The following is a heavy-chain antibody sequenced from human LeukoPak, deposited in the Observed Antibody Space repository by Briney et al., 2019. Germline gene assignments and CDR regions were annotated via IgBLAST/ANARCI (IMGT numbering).Heavy chain of an antibody. CDR2: ISWNSGSI. V-gene: IGHV3-9*01. Sequence: GGSLRLSCAASGFTFDDYAMYWVRQAPGKGLEWVSGISWNSGSIGYADSVKGRFTISRDNSKNMLYLQINSLRAEDAAVYYCANEGLTGLFDYWGQGTLVTVSS. J-gene: IGHJ4*02. CDR1: GFTFDDYA. CDR3: ANEGLTGLFDY. D-gene: IGHD3/OR15-3a*01.